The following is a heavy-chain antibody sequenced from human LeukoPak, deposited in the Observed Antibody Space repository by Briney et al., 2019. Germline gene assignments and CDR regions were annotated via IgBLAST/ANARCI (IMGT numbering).Heavy chain of an antibody. D-gene: IGHD3-3*01. CDR1: GYTFTSYD. CDR2: MNPNSGNT. V-gene: IGHV1-8*01. J-gene: IGHJ3*02. Sequence: ASVKVSCKAPGYTFTSYDINWVRQATGQGLEWMGWMNPNSGNTGYAQKFQGRVTMTRNTSISTAYMELSSLRSEDTAVYYCARVYKRDIWSGYFRGPRVDDAFDIWGQGTMVTVSS. CDR3: ARVYKRDIWSGYFRGPRVDDAFDI.